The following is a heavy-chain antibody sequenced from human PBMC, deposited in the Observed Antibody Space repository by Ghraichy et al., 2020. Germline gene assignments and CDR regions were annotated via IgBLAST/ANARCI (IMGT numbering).Heavy chain of an antibody. CDR3: AKDREPEIVLVVAATSPNWFDP. CDR2: ISYDGSNK. V-gene: IGHV3-30*18. J-gene: IGHJ5*02. Sequence: GESLRLSCAASGFTFSSYGMHWVRQAPGKGLEWVAVISYDGSNKYYADSVKGRFTISRDNSKNTLYLQMNSLRAEDTAVYYCAKDREPEIVLVVAATSPNWFDPWGQGTLVTVSS. D-gene: IGHD2-15*01. CDR1: GFTFSSYG.